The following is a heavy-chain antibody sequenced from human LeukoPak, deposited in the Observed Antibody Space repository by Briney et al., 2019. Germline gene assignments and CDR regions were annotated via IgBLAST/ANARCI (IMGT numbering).Heavy chain of an antibody. V-gene: IGHV3-23*01. CDR3: ARGSGYYYFDY. CDR2: ISGSGGST. CDR1: GFTFSSYA. J-gene: IGHJ4*02. Sequence: GGSLRLSCAASGFTFSSYAMSWVRQAPGKGLEWVSAISGSGGSTYYADSVKGRFTISRDNSKNTLYLQMNSLRAEGTALYYCARGSGYYYFDYWGQGTLVTVSS. D-gene: IGHD3-22*01.